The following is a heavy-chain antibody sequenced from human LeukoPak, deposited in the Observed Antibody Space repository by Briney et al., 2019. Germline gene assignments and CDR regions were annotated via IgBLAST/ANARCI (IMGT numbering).Heavy chain of an antibody. CDR3: AKDRQRFIVGASGGLAGFDY. CDR1: GFTFSSYS. CDR2: ITRSSYI. V-gene: IGHV3-21*01. D-gene: IGHD1-26*01. Sequence: GGSLRLSCAASGFTFSSYSMNWVRQAPGKGLEWVSSITRSSYIYYADSVKGRFTISRDNSKNTLYLQMNSLRAEDTAVYYCAKDRQRFIVGASGGLAGFDYWGLGTLVTVSS. J-gene: IGHJ4*02.